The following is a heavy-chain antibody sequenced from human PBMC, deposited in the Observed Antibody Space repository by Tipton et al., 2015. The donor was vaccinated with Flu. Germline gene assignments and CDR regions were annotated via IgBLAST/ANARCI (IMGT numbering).Heavy chain of an antibody. Sequence: SLRLSCAASGFIFSTYGMHWVRQAPGKGLEWVALISYDGSVEYYADSVRGRFTISRDNSKNTLYLQMNSLRTEDTAMYYCAKDDQMTRFDYWGQGTLVTVSS. CDR1: GFIFSTYG. D-gene: IGHD2-2*01. J-gene: IGHJ4*02. V-gene: IGHV3-30*18. CDR3: AKDDQMTRFDY. CDR2: ISYDGSVE.